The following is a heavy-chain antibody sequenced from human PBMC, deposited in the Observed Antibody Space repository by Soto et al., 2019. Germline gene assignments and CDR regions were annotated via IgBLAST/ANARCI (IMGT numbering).Heavy chain of an antibody. J-gene: IGHJ6*02. CDR3: ARDSAARNLSPYYYYGMDV. CDR1: GFTFSSYW. D-gene: IGHD6-6*01. Sequence: GGSLRLSCAASGFTFSSYWMSWVRQAPGKGLEWVANIKQDGSEKYYVDSVKGRFTISRDNAKNSLYLQMNSLRAEDTAVYYCARDSAARNLSPYYYYGMDVWGQGTTVTVSS. V-gene: IGHV3-7*05. CDR2: IKQDGSEK.